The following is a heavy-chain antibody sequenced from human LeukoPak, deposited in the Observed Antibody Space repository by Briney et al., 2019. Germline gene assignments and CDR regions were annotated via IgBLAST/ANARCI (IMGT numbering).Heavy chain of an antibody. V-gene: IGHV3-9*03. CDR2: ISYNSGGM. J-gene: IGHJ3*02. Sequence: GRSLRLSCAASGFTFANYAMHWVRQAPGRGLEWVSGISYNSGGMGYADSVKGRFTISRDNAKNTLYLQMNSLRPEDMALYYCTKMNPPGWLHRDAFDMWGQGTMVTVSS. CDR3: TKMNPPGWLHRDAFDM. D-gene: IGHD2-15*01. CDR1: GFTFANYA.